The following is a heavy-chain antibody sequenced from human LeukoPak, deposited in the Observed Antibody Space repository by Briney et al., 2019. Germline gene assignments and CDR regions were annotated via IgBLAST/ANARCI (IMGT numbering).Heavy chain of an antibody. V-gene: IGHV3-33*01. D-gene: IGHD3-22*01. CDR2: IWYDGSKK. CDR1: GFTFSNYG. J-gene: IGHJ4*02. CDR3: AITMYYDDSNGYYSFDY. Sequence: PGRSLRLSCATSGFTFSNYGMHWVRQAPGKGLEWVAVIWYDGSKKYYADSVKGRFTISRDNSKNTLYLQMNSLRAEDTAVYYCAITMYYDDSNGYYSFDYWGQGTLVTVSS.